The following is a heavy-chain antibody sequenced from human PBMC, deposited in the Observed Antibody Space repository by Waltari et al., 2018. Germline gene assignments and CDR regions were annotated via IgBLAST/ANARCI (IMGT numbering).Heavy chain of an antibody. Sequence: QVQLQQWGAGLLKPSETLSLTCAVYGGSFSGYYCSGIRQPPGKGLEWIGEINHSGSTNYNPSLKSRVTISVDTSKNQFSLKLSSVTAADTAVYYCARDDDYGANWFDPWGQGTLVTVSS. V-gene: IGHV4-34*01. J-gene: IGHJ5*02. CDR2: INHSGST. CDR3: ARDDDYGANWFDP. D-gene: IGHD4-17*01. CDR1: GGSFSGYY.